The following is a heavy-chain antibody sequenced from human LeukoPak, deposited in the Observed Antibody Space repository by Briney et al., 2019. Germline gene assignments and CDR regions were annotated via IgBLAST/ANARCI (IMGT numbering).Heavy chain of an antibody. J-gene: IGHJ6*03. CDR1: GGSFSGYY. CDR3: ARVGRRGYSYGSYYYMDV. V-gene: IGHV4-34*01. D-gene: IGHD5-18*01. CDR2: INHSGST. Sequence: SETLSLTCAVYGGSFSGYYWSWIRQPPGKGLEWMGEINHSGSTNYNPSLKSRVTISVDTSKNQLSLKLSSVSAAGTAVYYCARVGRRGYSYGSYYYMDVWGKGTTVTVSS.